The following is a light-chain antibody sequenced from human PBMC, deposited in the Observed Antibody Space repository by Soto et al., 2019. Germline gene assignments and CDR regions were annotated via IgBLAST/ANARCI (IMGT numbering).Light chain of an antibody. CDR3: QQYNSYSLS. V-gene: IGKV1-5*01. J-gene: IGKJ4*01. CDR2: DAS. Sequence: DLQMTQSPSTLSASVGDRVTITCRASQSISSWLAWYQQKPGKATKLLIYDASSLESGVPSRFSGSGSRTEFTLTISSLQPDDFATYCCQQYNSYSLSFGGGTKVEIK. CDR1: QSISSW.